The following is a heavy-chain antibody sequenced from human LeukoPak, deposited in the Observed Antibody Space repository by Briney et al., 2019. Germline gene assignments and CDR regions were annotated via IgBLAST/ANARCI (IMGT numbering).Heavy chain of an antibody. CDR1: GGSISSSSYY. CDR3: ARVGIFGVVPTWFDP. V-gene: IGHV4-39*07. Sequence: SETLSLTCTVSGGSISSSSYYWGWIRQPPGKGLEWIGSIYYSGSTYYNPALKSRVTISVDTAKNQFSLKLSSVTAADTAVYYCARVGIFGVVPTWFDPWGQGTLVTVSA. D-gene: IGHD3-3*01. CDR2: IYYSGST. J-gene: IGHJ5*02.